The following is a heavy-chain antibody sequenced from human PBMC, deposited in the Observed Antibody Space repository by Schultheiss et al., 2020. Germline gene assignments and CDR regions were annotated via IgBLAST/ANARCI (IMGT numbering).Heavy chain of an antibody. V-gene: IGHV1-18*04. J-gene: IGHJ6*02. CDR1: GSTFTSYV. CDR3: ARLGGGCSSTSCYMAYYYYGMDV. CDR2: ISGYNGNT. D-gene: IGHD2-2*02. Sequence: ASVKVSCKASGSTFTSYVISWVRQAPGQGLEWMGWISGYNGNTNQAQKLQGRVTMTTDTSTSTAYMELRSLRSDDTAVYYCARLGGGCSSTSCYMAYYYYGMDVWGQGTTVTCSS.